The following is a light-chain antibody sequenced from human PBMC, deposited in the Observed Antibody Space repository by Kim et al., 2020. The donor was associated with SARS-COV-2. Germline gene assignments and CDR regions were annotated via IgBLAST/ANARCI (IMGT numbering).Light chain of an antibody. V-gene: IGKV1-5*03. J-gene: IGKJ1*01. CDR3: QQYNTYSQTST. CDR1: QSINAF. CDR2: KAS. Sequence: VGGRVTITCRASQSINAFLAWYQQREGKAPKLLIYKASTLERGFASRFSGSGFGTESTLTINSLQPEDYATDYCQQYNTYSQTSTFGQGTKVDIK.